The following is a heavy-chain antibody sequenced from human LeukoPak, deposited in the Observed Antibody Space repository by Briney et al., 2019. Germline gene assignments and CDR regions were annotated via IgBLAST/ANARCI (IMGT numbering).Heavy chain of an antibody. V-gene: IGHV4-59*01. CDR3: ARSNTAMVTDY. D-gene: IGHD5-18*01. CDR1: GDSISSYY. CDR2: IYYSGST. Sequence: KSSETLSLTCTVSGDSISSYYWSWIRQPPGKGLEWIGYIYYSGSTNYNPSLKSRVTISVDTSKNQFSLKLSSVTAADTAVYYCARSNTAMVTDYWGQGTLVTVSS. J-gene: IGHJ4*02.